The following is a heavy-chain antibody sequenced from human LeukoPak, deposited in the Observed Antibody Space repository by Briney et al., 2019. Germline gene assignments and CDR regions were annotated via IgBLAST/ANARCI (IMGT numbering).Heavy chain of an antibody. D-gene: IGHD3-10*01. V-gene: IGHV3-23*01. Sequence: PGGSLRLSCATSGFTFSNYAVSWVRQAPGKGPEWVSSIIGSGGTAYYADSVKGRFTISRDNSKSTVYLQMNSLRAEDTAVYYCAKDPYRASSGLVDYWGQGTLVPVSS. CDR3: AKDPYRASSGLVDY. CDR1: GFTFSNYA. J-gene: IGHJ4*02. CDR2: IIGSGGTA.